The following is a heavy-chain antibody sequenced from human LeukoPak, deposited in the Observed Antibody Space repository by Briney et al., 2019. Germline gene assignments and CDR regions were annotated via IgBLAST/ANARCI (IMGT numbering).Heavy chain of an antibody. Sequence: GGSLRLSCVASGFTFSSYSMNWVRQAPGKGLEWVSSITSPVGHIYYADSLKGRITISRDNAKSSLYLQMNSLRAEDTAVYYCATDGQSSGWYGFDYWGQGTLVTVSS. J-gene: IGHJ4*02. CDR1: GFTFSSYS. D-gene: IGHD6-19*01. CDR2: ITSPVGHI. CDR3: ATDGQSSGWYGFDY. V-gene: IGHV3-21*01.